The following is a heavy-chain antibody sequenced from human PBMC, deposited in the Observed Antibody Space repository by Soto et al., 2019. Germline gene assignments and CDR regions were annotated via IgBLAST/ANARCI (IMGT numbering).Heavy chain of an antibody. J-gene: IGHJ4*02. CDR3: ARGRPIRGVMDY. CDR2: INHSGST. Sequence: QVQLQQWGAGLLKPSETLSLTCAVYGGSFSGYYWSWIRQPPGKGLEWIGEINHSGSTNYNPSLKSRVTISVDTSKNQFSLKLSSLTAADTAVYYCARGRPIRGVMDYWGQGTLVTVSS. V-gene: IGHV4-34*01. D-gene: IGHD2-8*02. CDR1: GGSFSGYY.